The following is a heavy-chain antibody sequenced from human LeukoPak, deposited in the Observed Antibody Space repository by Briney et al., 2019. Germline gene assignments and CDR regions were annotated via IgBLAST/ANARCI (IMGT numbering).Heavy chain of an antibody. CDR1: GFTFSNYW. J-gene: IGHJ4*02. V-gene: IGHV3-7*01. CDR2: IKQDGSEK. CDR3: ATDQGVY. Sequence: GGSLRLSCAASGFTFSNYWMMWVRQAPGKGLEWVANIKQDGSEKYYEDSVKGRFTISRDNAKNSLYLQMNSLRAEDTAVYYRATDQGVYWGQGTLVTVSS. D-gene: IGHD3-16*01.